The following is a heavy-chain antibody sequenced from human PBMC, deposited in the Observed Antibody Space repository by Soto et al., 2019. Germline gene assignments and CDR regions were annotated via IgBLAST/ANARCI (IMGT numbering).Heavy chain of an antibody. CDR1: GGSISSYY. V-gene: IGHV4-59*01. CDR2: IYYSGST. CDR3: ARVSDDSSGYYYYYYGMDV. J-gene: IGHJ6*02. D-gene: IGHD3-22*01. Sequence: KTSETLSLTCTVSGGSISSYYWSWIRQPPGKGLEWIGYIYYSGSTNYNPSLKSRVTISVDTSKNQFSLKLSSVTAADTAVYYCARVSDDSSGYYYYYYGMDVWGQGTTVTVSS.